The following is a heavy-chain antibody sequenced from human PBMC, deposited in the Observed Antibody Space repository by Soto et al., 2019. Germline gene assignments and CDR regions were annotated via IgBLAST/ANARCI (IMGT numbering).Heavy chain of an antibody. D-gene: IGHD3-10*01. J-gene: IGHJ6*02. CDR1: GFTFSSYW. CDR3: ASDLSGRADV. V-gene: IGHV3-74*02. Sequence: EVQLVESGGGLVRPGGSLRLSCAASGFTFSSYWMHWVRQAPGKGLVWVSRMNEDGGTTDYADSVKGRFTISRDNAKNTLYLPMNSLRVEDTAAYYCASDLSGRADVWGQGTTVTVSS. CDR2: MNEDGGTT.